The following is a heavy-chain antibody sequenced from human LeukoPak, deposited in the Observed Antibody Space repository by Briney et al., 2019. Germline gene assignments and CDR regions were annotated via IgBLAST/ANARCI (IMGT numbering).Heavy chain of an antibody. CDR3: AKDPCSGGSCYYPNWFDP. Sequence: SETLSLTCTVSGGSISSSSYYWGWIRQPPGKGLEWIGSIYYSGSTYYNPSLKSRVTISVDTSKNQFSLKLSSVTAADTAVYYCAKDPCSGGSCYYPNWFDPWGQGTLVIVSS. D-gene: IGHD2-15*01. V-gene: IGHV4-39*02. J-gene: IGHJ5*02. CDR1: GGSISSSSYY. CDR2: IYYSGST.